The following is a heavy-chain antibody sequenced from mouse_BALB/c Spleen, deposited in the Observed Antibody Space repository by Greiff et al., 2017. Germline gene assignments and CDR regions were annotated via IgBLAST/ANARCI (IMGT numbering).Heavy chain of an antibody. CDR3: ARQGGNGYPPFAD. CDR2: ISSGGST. V-gene: IGHV5-6-5*01. D-gene: IGHD1-2*01. CDR1: GFTLSSYA. J-gene: IGHJ3*01. Sequence: EVQVVESGGGLVKPGGSLKLSCAASGFTLSSYAMSWVSQTPEKRLEWVASISSGGSTYYQDSVKGRFTISRDNARNILYLQMSSLRSEDTAMYYCARQGGNGYPPFADWGQGTLVTVSA.